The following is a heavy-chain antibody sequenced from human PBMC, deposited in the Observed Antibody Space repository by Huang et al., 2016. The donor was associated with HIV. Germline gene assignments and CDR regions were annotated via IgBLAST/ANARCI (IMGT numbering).Heavy chain of an antibody. CDR3: AKADSGAAAGSLVDY. J-gene: IGHJ4*02. Sequence: EVQLLESGGGLVQPGGSLRLSCAASGFTFSSYAMSWVRQAPGKGLEWVSRITGRGRSSYSADSVKCRFTISRDNSKNTLYLQRNSLRAEDTAIYYCAKADSGAAAGSLVDYWGQGTLVTVSS. CDR1: GFTFSSYA. V-gene: IGHV3-23*01. CDR2: ITGRGRSS. D-gene: IGHD6-13*01.